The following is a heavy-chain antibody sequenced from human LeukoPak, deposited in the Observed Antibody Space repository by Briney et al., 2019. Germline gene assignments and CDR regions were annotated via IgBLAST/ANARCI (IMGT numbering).Heavy chain of an antibody. J-gene: IGHJ4*02. D-gene: IGHD6-6*01. CDR1: GFTFTNYW. V-gene: IGHV3-74*01. CDR2: LPPDELGI. CDR3: VGTIASRGSEY. Sequence: GGSLRLSCAASGFTFTNYWMRWVRQAPGMGLVWVSRLPPDELGIIYADSVKGRFTVSRDNAKNTVYLQMNNLRVDDTAMYYCVGTIASRGSEYWGQGALVTVSS.